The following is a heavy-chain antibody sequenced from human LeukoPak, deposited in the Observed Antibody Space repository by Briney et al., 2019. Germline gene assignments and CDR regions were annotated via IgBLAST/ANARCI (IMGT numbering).Heavy chain of an antibody. V-gene: IGHV4-59*01. CDR3: ARSSTGSYFDY. D-gene: IGHD3-3*02. CDR1: GGSISTYY. Sequence: SETLPLTCTVSGGSISTYYWTWIRQPPGKGLEWIGYIYFSGSTNYNPSLKSRVTISVDTSKNQFSLKLSSVTAADTAVYYCARSSTGSYFDYWGQGTLVTVSS. J-gene: IGHJ4*02. CDR2: IYFSGST.